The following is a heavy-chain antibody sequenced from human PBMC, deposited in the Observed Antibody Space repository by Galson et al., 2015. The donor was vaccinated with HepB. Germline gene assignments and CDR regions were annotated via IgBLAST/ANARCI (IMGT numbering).Heavy chain of an antibody. J-gene: IGHJ4*02. CDR2: ISYDGSNK. Sequence: SLRLSCAASGFTFSSYAMHWVRQAPGKGLEWVAVISYDGSNKYYADSVKGRFTISRDNSKNTLYLQMNSLRAEDTAVYYCAREDNYYGSYWGQGTLVTVSS. D-gene: IGHD3-10*01. V-gene: IGHV3-30-3*01. CDR3: AREDNYYGSY. CDR1: GFTFSSYA.